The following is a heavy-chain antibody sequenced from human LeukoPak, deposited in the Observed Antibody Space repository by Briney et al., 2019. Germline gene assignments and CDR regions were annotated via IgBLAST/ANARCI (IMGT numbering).Heavy chain of an antibody. J-gene: IGHJ6*02. V-gene: IGHV4-59*01. CDR1: GGSISGYY. CDR2: IYHSGST. D-gene: IGHD2-8*01. Sequence: PSETLSLTCSVSGGSISGYYWSWIRQPPGKGLEWIGYIYHSGSTIYNPSLKSRFTMSVDPSKNQFSLKLSSVSVADTAVYFCAREGRGVSVGMDVWGQGTTVTVSS. CDR3: AREGRGVSVGMDV.